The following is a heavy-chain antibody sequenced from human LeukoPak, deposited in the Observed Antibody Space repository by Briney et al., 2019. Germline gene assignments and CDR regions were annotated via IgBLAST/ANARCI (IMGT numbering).Heavy chain of an antibody. CDR3: SRTKVDTSMAVTYYFDY. D-gene: IGHD5-18*01. J-gene: IGHJ4*02. CDR2: INWNGGST. CDR1: GFTFDDYG. Sequence: GGSLRLSCAASGFTFDDYGMSWVRQAPGKGLEWVSGINWNGGSTGYADSVKGRFTISRDNAKNSLYLQMNSLRVEDTAVYYCSRTKVDTSMAVTYYFDYWGQGALVTVSS. V-gene: IGHV3-20*04.